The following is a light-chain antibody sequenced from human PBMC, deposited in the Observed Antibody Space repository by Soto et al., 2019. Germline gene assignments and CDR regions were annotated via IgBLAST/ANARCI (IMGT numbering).Light chain of an antibody. CDR3: SSFTSSTTYV. CDR1: SSDVGGYNY. CDR2: DVS. V-gene: IGLV2-14*01. J-gene: IGLJ1*01. Sequence: QSVLTQPASVSGSPGQSITISCTGTSSDVGGYNYVSWYQQHPGKAPKLMIYDVSNRPSGVSNRFSGSKSGNTASLTISGLQTEDEADCYCSSFTSSTTYVFGTGTKVTVL.